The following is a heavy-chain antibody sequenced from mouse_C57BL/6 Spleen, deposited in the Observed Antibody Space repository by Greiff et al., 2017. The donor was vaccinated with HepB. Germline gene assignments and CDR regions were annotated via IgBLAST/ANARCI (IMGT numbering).Heavy chain of an antibody. D-gene: IGHD1-1*01. J-gene: IGHJ4*01. Sequence: VQLQQSGAELVRPGASVTLSCKASGYTFTDYEMHWVRQTPVHGLEWIGAIDPETGGTAYNQKFKGKAILTADKSSSTAYMELRSLTSEDSAVYYCTRRGPYYGSSYVEAMDYWGQGTSVTVSS. CDR3: TRRGPYYGSSYVEAMDY. V-gene: IGHV1-15*01. CDR1: GYTFTDYE. CDR2: IDPETGGT.